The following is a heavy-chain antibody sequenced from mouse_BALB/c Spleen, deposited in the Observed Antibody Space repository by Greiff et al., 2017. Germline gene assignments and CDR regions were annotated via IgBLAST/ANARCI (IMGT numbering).Heavy chain of an antibody. Sequence: QVQLKESGAELMKPGASVKISCKATGYTFSSYWIEWVKQRPGHGLEWIGEILPGSGSTNYNEKFKGKATFTADTSSNTAYMQLSSLTSEDSAVYYCARHYYGSSYWAYWGQGTLVTVSA. CDR1: GYTFSSYW. CDR2: ILPGSGST. D-gene: IGHD1-1*01. V-gene: IGHV1-9*01. CDR3: ARHYYGSSYWAY. J-gene: IGHJ3*01.